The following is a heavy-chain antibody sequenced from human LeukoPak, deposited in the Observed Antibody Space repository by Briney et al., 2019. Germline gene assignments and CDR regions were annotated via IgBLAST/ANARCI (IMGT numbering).Heavy chain of an antibody. CDR3: ARDYCSGGSCYSGNFYFDY. CDR1: GGTFSSYA. CDR2: IIPIFGTA. D-gene: IGHD2-15*01. Sequence: SVKVSCKASGGTFSSYAISWVRQAPGQGLEWMGGIIPIFGTANYAQKFQGRVTITADESTSTAYMELGSLRSEDTAVYYCARDYCSGGSCYSGNFYFDYWGQGTLVTVSS. V-gene: IGHV1-69*01. J-gene: IGHJ4*02.